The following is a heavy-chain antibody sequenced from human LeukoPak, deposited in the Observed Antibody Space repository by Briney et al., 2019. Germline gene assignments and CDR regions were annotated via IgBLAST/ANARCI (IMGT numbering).Heavy chain of an antibody. D-gene: IGHD7-27*01. V-gene: IGHV4-59*01. J-gene: IGHJ4*02. CDR3: AREELGKTYYFDY. CDR1: GGSISSYY. Sequence: PSETLSLTCTVSGGSISSYYWSWIRQPPGKGLEWIGYIYYSGSTNYNPSLKSRVTISVDTSKNQFSLKLSSVTAADTAVYYCAREELGKTYYFDYWGQGTLVTVSS. CDR2: IYYSGST.